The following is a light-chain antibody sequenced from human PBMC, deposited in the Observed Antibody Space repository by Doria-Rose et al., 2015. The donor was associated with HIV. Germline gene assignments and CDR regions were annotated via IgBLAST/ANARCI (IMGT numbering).Light chain of an antibody. Sequence: TQSPESLGMSLGERATLNCKSNQSLLYTSKNYLAWYQQKPGQPPQLLIYWASTRQSVVPARFSGSGSGTDFTLTISSLEAEDVAVYYCQQYYDTPSFGPGTTVDIK. J-gene: IGKJ3*01. CDR3: QQYYDTPS. CDR1: QSLLYTSKNY. V-gene: IGKV4-1*01. CDR2: WAS.